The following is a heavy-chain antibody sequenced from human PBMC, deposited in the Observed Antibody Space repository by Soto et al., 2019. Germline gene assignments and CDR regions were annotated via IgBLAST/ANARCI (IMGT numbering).Heavy chain of an antibody. CDR1: GGSISSYY. CDR3: ARETSYSSSSGYYYYGMDV. J-gene: IGHJ6*02. Sequence: PSETLSLTCTVSGGSISSYYWSWIRQPPGKGLEWIGYIYYSGSTNYNPSLKSRVTISVDTSKNQFSLKLSSVTAADTAVYYCARETSYSSSSGYYYYGMDVWGQGTTVTVSS. D-gene: IGHD6-6*01. CDR2: IYYSGST. V-gene: IGHV4-59*01.